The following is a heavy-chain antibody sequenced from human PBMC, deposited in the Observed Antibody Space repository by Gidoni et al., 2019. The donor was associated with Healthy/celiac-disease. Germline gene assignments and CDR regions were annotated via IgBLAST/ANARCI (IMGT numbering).Heavy chain of an antibody. J-gene: IGHJ4*02. CDR3: ARSAYYYDSSGYRQNFDY. V-gene: IGHV4-59*01. Sequence: QVQLQESGPGLVKPSENLSLTCTVSGGSISSYYWSWIRQPPGKGLEWIGYIYYSGSTNYNPSLKSRVTISVDTSKNQFSLKLSSVTAADTAVYYCARSAYYYDSSGYRQNFDYWGQGTLVTVSS. CDR2: IYYSGST. CDR1: GGSISSYY. D-gene: IGHD3-22*01.